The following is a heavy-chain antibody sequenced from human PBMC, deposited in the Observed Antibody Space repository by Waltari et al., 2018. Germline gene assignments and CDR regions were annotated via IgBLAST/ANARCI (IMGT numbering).Heavy chain of an antibody. CDR3: ARSEWKLLGDFDY. D-gene: IGHD1-26*01. CDR1: GYTFTSYA. Sequence: QVQLVQSGAEVKKPGASVKVSCKASGYTFTSYAMHWVRQAPGQRLEWMGWINAGNGNTKYSQKFQGRVTITRDTSASTAYMELSSLRSEDTAVYYCARSEWKLLGDFDYWGQGTLVTVSS. V-gene: IGHV1-3*01. J-gene: IGHJ4*02. CDR2: INAGNGNT.